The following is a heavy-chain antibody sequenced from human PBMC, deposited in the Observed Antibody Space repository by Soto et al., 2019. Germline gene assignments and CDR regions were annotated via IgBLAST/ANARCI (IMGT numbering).Heavy chain of an antibody. D-gene: IGHD6-19*01. CDR2: ISGSGGST. J-gene: IGHJ4*02. V-gene: IGHV3-23*01. CDR1: GFTFSSYA. Sequence: PGGSLRLSCAASGFTFSSYAMSWVRQAPGKGLELVSAISGSGGSTYYADSVKGRFTISRDNSKNTLYLQMNSLRAEDTAVYYCAKPAIPNSYSSGPYYFDYWGQGTLVTVSS. CDR3: AKPAIPNSYSSGPYYFDY.